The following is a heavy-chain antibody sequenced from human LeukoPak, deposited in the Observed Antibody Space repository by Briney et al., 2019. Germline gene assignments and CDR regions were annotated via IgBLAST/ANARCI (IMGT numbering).Heavy chain of an antibody. J-gene: IGHJ4*02. CDR2: TWYDGRNN. V-gene: IGHV3-33*06. CDR1: GFTFSSYG. D-gene: IGHD6-13*01. Sequence: GKSLRLSCAASGFTFSSYGMHRVRQAPGKGLEWVAVTWYDGRNNYYAASVKGRFTISRDNSKNTLYLQVNSLRAEDTAVYYCAKELAAAGLYWGQGTLVTVSS. CDR3: AKELAAAGLY.